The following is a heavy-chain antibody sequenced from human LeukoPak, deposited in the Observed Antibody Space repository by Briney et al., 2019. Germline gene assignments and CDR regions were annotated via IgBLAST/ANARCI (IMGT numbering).Heavy chain of an antibody. CDR2: INPNSGGT. Sequence: ASVKVSCKASGYTFTGYYMHWVRQAPGQGLEWMGWINPNSGGTNYAQKFQGRVTMTRDTSISTAYMELNRLRSDDTAVYYCARGAVPYYYYYMDVWGKGTTVTVSS. J-gene: IGHJ6*03. CDR3: ARGAVPYYYYYMDV. CDR1: GYTFTGYY. D-gene: IGHD6-19*01. V-gene: IGHV1-2*02.